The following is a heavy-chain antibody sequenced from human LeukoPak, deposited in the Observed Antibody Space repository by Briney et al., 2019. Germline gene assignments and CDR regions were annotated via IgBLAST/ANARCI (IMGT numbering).Heavy chain of an antibody. CDR3: ARSRTPYIGSYGY. J-gene: IGHJ4*03. CDR2: IYPGDSDT. V-gene: IGHV5-51*01. CDR1: GSSLISIW. Sequence: GESLKISWKGSGSSLISIWIAWLRQMPGKGLEWMGIIYPGDSDTRYSPSFQGQVTISADKSFSTAYLQWSSLKASDTAMYYCARSRTPYIGSYGYWGEGCLVTVSS. D-gene: IGHD1-26*01.